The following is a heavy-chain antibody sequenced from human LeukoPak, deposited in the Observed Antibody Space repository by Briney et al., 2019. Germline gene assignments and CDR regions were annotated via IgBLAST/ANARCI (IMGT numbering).Heavy chain of an antibody. J-gene: IGHJ5*02. CDR1: GYTFTSYD. CDR3: ARGQDSSSWYRWFDP. CDR2: MNPNSGNT. V-gene: IGHV1-8*01. D-gene: IGHD6-13*01. Sequence: ASEKVSCKASGYTFTSYDINWVRQATGQGLEWMGWMNPNSGNTGYAQKFQGRVTMTRNTSISTAYMELSSLRSEDTAVYYCARGQDSSSWYRWFDPWGQGTLVTVSS.